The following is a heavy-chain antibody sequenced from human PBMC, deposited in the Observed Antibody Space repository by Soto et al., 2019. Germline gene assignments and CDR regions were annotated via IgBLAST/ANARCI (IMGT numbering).Heavy chain of an antibody. D-gene: IGHD4-17*01. CDR1: GGAINSYY. V-gene: IGHV4-59*01. Sequence: PSETLSLTCAVSGGAINSYYCRWVRQPPGKGLEWIGYIYYSGSTNYNPSLKNRVTISVDTSKNQFSLKLSSVTAADTAVFYCARSRYGAITNPYYFDYWGQGTLVTVSS. CDR3: ARSRYGAITNPYYFDY. CDR2: IYYSGST. J-gene: IGHJ4*02.